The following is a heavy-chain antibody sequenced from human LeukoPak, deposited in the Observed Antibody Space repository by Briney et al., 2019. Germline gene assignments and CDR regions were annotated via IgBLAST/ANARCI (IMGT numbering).Heavy chain of an antibody. Sequence: PGGSLRLSCAASGFTFSSYSMNGVSQAPGKGLEWVSSISSSSSYIYYADSVKGRFTISRDNAKNSLYLQMNSLRAEDTAVYYCARDGDRGHHTVITYYFDYWGQGTLVTVSS. CDR3: ARDGDRGHHTVITYYFDY. CDR2: ISSSSSYI. V-gene: IGHV3-21*01. D-gene: IGHD4-17*01. J-gene: IGHJ4*02. CDR1: GFTFSSYS.